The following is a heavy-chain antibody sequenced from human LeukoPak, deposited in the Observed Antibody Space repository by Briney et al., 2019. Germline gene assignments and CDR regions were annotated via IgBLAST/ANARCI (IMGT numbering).Heavy chain of an antibody. Sequence: SETLSLTCAVYGGSFSGYYWSWIRQPPGKGLEWIGEINHSGSTNYNPSLKSRVTISVDTSKNQFSLKLSSVTAADTAVYYCARGPSYYDSSGYYYGYWDQGTPVTVSS. J-gene: IGHJ4*02. CDR2: INHSGST. V-gene: IGHV4-34*01. CDR3: ARGPSYYDSSGYYYGY. CDR1: GGSFSGYY. D-gene: IGHD3-22*01.